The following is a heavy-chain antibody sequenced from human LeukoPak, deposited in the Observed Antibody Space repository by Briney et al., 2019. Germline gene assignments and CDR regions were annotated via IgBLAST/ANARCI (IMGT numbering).Heavy chain of an antibody. D-gene: IGHD3-9*01. CDR1: GYTLRGHY. J-gene: IGHJ5*02. Sequence: GASVKVSCKASGYTLRGHYMHWVRQPPGQGLEWMGWINPDSGGTNLEPKFQGRVTMTRATPISTAYMELRRLTSDDTAVYYCARDRYLTYNDILSGYYSSWFDPWGQGTPVTVSS. V-gene: IGHV1-2*02. CDR2: INPDSGGT. CDR3: ARDRYLTYNDILSGYYSSWFDP.